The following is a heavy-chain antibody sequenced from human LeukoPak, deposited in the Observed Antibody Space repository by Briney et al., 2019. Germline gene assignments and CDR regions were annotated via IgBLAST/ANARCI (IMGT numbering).Heavy chain of an antibody. CDR3: AKDRTVHQYYFDY. V-gene: IGHV3-23*01. J-gene: IGHJ4*02. D-gene: IGHD4-17*01. Sequence: GGSLRLSCAASGFTFSSYAMSWVRQAPGKGLEWVSAISGSGGSTYYADSVKGRFTISRDNSENTLYLQMNSLRAEDTAVYYCAKDRTVHQYYFDYWGQGTLVTVSS. CDR2: ISGSGGST. CDR1: GFTFSSYA.